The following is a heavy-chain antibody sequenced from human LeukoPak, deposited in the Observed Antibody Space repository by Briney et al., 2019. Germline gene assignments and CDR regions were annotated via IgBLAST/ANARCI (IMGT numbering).Heavy chain of an antibody. Sequence: GGSLRLSCAASGFTFSTSGLTFSNYALSWVRQAPGKGLEWVSGIGDTGLSTYYADSVKGRFTISRYNSKNTVYLQMNRLRAGDTAIYYCAKPRTGYYDAFDTWGPGTMVTVSS. V-gene: IGHV3-23*01. J-gene: IGHJ3*02. CDR1: GFTFSTSGLTFSNYA. CDR2: IGDTGLST. CDR3: AKPRTGYYDAFDT. D-gene: IGHD6-25*01.